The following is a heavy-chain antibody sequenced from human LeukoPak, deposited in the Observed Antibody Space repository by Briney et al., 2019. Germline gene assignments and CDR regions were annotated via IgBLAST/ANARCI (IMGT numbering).Heavy chain of an antibody. V-gene: IGHV3-30*03. CDR2: ISYDGSNK. Sequence: PGRSLRLSCAASGFTFSSYGMHWVRQAPGKGLEWVAVISYDGSNKYYADSVKGQFTISRDNSKNTLYLQMNSLRAEDTAVYYCARVEGYYYYMDVWGKGTTVTVSS. CDR1: GFTFSSYG. J-gene: IGHJ6*03. CDR3: ARVEGYYYYMDV.